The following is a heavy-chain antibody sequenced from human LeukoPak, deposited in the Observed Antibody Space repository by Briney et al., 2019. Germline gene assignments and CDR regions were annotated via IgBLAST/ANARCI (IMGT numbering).Heavy chain of an antibody. CDR1: GYTFTSYD. CDR2: MNPNSGNT. V-gene: IGHV1-8*03. CDR3: ARITTIFGVVGAFDI. Sequence: ASVKVSCKASGYTFTSYDINWVRQATGQRLEWMGWMNPNSGNTGYALKFQGRVTITRNTSISTAYMELSSLRSEDTAVYYCARITTIFGVVGAFDIWGQGTMVTVSS. D-gene: IGHD3-3*01. J-gene: IGHJ3*02.